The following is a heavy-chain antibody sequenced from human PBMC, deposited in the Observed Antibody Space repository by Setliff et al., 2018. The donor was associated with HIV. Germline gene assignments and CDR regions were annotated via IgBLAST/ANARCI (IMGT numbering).Heavy chain of an antibody. CDR3: AGGLVSQKVPFDP. Sequence: SVKVSCKASGYTFTGYHIHWGRQAPGQGLEWMGGIIPIFGTTHYAQKFQGRVTVTADESTSTAYMELSSLGSEDTAVYYCAGGLVSQKVPFDPWGQGTLVTVSS. CDR1: GYTFTGYH. D-gene: IGHD1-1*01. CDR2: IIPIFGTT. J-gene: IGHJ5*02. V-gene: IGHV1-69*13.